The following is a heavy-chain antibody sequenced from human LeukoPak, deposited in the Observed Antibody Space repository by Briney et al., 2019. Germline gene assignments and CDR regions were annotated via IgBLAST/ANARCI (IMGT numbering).Heavy chain of an antibody. J-gene: IGHJ3*02. D-gene: IGHD4-11*01. V-gene: IGHV3-21*01. CDR2: ISSSSSYI. CDR3: ARGYNNYGYVFDI. Sequence: GGSLRLSCAASGFNFITYTMNWVRQAPGKGLEWVSSISSSSSYIYYADSVQGRFTISRGNAKNSLYLQMNSLRAEDTAVYYCARGYNNYGYVFDIWGQGTVVTVSS. CDR1: GFNFITYT.